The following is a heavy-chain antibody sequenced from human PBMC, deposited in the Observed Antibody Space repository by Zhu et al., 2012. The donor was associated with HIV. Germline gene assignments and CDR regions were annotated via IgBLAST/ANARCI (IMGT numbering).Heavy chain of an antibody. CDR3: ARGGSCSGGSCYFDY. V-gene: IGHV4-34*01. Sequence: QVQLHQWGAGLLKPSETLSLTCAVYGGSFRAYYRSWIRQPPGKGLEWIGEINHSGSTNYNPSLKSRVTMSVDTSKNQFSLKLTSVTAADTAVYYCARGGSCSGGSCYFDYWGQGSLVTVSS. D-gene: IGHD2-15*01. CDR2: INHSGST. CDR1: GGSFRAYY. J-gene: IGHJ4*02.